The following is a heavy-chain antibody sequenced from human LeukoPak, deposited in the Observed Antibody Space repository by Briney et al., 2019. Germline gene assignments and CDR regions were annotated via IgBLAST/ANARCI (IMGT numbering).Heavy chain of an antibody. Sequence: SETLSLTCTVSGGSISSSSYYWGWIRQPPGKGLEWIGSIYYSGSTYYNPSLKSRVTISVDTSKNQFSLKLSSVTAADTAVYYCARSGILTGYYAWGQGTLVTVSS. CDR3: ARSGILTGYYA. V-gene: IGHV4-39*07. D-gene: IGHD3-9*01. CDR2: IYYSGST. J-gene: IGHJ5*02. CDR1: GGSISSSSYY.